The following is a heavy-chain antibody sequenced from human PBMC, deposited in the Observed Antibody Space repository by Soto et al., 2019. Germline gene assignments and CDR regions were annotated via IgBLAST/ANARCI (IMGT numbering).Heavy chain of an antibody. D-gene: IGHD4-17*01. J-gene: IGHJ4*02. V-gene: IGHV1-18*04. CDR1: GFTFRIYA. CDR2: IRAHNGDA. Sequence: QVLLMQSGGEVKKPGDSVKVSCKASGFTFRIYAIAWVRQAPGQGLEWMGWIRAHNGDANYAQNFQDRVTMTADTSTNTAYLELRSLGTDDTAVYYCAKDPTTVISVYHFDYWGQGTLVTVSS. CDR3: AKDPTTVISVYHFDY.